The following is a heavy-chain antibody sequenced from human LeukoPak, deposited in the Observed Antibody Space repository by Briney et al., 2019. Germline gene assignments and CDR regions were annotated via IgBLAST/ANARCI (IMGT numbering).Heavy chain of an antibody. J-gene: IGHJ3*02. V-gene: IGHV1-3*01. CDR2: INAGNGNT. Sequence: ASVKVSCKASGYTFTSYAMHWVRQAPGQRLEWMGWINAGNGNTKYSQKFQGRVTITADKSTSTAYMELSSLRSEDTAVYYCARDQRAMYAFDIWGQGTMVTVSS. CDR3: ARDQRAMYAFDI. D-gene: IGHD5-24*01. CDR1: GYTFTSYA.